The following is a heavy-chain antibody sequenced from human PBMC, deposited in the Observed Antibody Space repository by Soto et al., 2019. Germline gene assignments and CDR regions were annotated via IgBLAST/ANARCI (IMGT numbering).Heavy chain of an antibody. J-gene: IGHJ6*02. Sequence: QVQLVESGGGVVQPGRSLRLSCAASGFTFSSYGMHWVRQAPGKGLEWVAVISYDGSNKYYADSVKGRFTISRDNSKNTXCLQMNSLRAEDTAVYYCAKIIDSSSWSYYYYGMDVWGQGTTVTVSS. D-gene: IGHD6-13*01. CDR1: GFTFSSYG. CDR3: AKIIDSSSWSYYYYGMDV. V-gene: IGHV3-30*18. CDR2: ISYDGSNK.